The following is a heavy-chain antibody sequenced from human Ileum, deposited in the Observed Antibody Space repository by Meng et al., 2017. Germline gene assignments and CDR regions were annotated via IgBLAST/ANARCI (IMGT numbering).Heavy chain of an antibody. V-gene: IGHV1-2*06. CDR3: SGASSSSYLGY. CDR1: GYTFTDYY. CDR2: INPKSGIR. D-gene: IGHD6-13*01. J-gene: IGHJ4*02. Sequence: QVQLQESGAEVKKPGAAVKVSCKTSGYTFTDYYIKWLRQAPGQGLEWMGRINPKSGIRHYAQKFQGRVTMTSDTSTSTAYMEVSGLTSDDTAVYYCSGASSSSYLGYWGQGTLVTVSS.